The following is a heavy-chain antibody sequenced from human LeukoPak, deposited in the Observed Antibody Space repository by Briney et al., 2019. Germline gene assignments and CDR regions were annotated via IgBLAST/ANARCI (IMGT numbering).Heavy chain of an antibody. CDR1: GFTFSSYE. J-gene: IGHJ4*02. CDR2: ISSSGSTI. D-gene: IGHD1-26*01. CDR3: AKDSSGSYYDY. V-gene: IGHV3-48*03. Sequence: HSGGSLRLSCAASGFTFSSYEMNWVRQAPGKGLEWVSYISSSGSTIYYADSVKGRFTISRDNSKNSLYLQMNSLRTEDTALYYCAKDSSGSYYDYWGQGTLVTVSS.